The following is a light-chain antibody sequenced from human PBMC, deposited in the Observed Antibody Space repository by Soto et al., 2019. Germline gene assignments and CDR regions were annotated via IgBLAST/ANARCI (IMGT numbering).Light chain of an antibody. CDR3: QQYNNWPFT. Sequence: TSPCVSSAEKATPSHRACQSVSSNLAWYQQKPGQAPRLLIYGASTRATGIPARFSGSGSGTEFTLTISSLQSEDFAVYYCQQYNNWPFTFGQGPRLEI. CDR2: GAS. J-gene: IGKJ5*01. CDR1: QSVSSN. V-gene: IGKV3-15*01.